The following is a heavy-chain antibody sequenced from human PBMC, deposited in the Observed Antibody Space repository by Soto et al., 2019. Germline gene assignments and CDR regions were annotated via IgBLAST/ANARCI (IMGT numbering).Heavy chain of an antibody. Sequence: QVQLVQSGAEVKKPGASVKVSCKASGYTFTSYGISWVRQAPGQGLEWMGWISAYNGNTNYAQKLQGRVTMTTDTSTSTAYMELRSLRSDDAAVYYCARSPLGWYVRPDYYYGMDVWGQGTTVTVSS. V-gene: IGHV1-18*01. CDR3: ARSPLGWYVRPDYYYGMDV. D-gene: IGHD6-19*01. CDR2: ISAYNGNT. CDR1: GYTFTSYG. J-gene: IGHJ6*02.